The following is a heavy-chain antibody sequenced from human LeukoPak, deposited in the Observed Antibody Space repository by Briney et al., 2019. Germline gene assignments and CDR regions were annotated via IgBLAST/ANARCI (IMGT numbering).Heavy chain of an antibody. J-gene: IGHJ5*02. CDR2: ISSSSSYI. CDR1: GFTFSSYS. V-gene: IGHV3-21*01. D-gene: IGHD3-16*02. Sequence: PGGSLRLSCAASGFTFSSYSMNWVRQAPGKGLEWVSSISSSSSYIYYADSVKGRFTISRDNAKNSLYLQMNSLRAEDTAEYYCASNDYVWGSYREGDNWFDPWGQGTLVTVSS. CDR3: ASNDYVWGSYREGDNWFDP.